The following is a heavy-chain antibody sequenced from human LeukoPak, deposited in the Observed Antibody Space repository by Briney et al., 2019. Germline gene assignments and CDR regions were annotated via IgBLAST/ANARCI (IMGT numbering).Heavy chain of an antibody. CDR2: IYTSGST. V-gene: IGHV4-4*08. D-gene: IGHD4-17*01. CDR3: ARNYGDYSYYYYMDV. Sequence: SETLSLTCTVSGGSISSYYWSWIRQPPGKGLEWIGYIYTSGSTNYNPSLKSRVTMSVDTSKNQFSLKLSSVTAADTAVYYCARNYGDYSYYYYMDVWGKGTTVTISS. CDR1: GGSISSYY. J-gene: IGHJ6*03.